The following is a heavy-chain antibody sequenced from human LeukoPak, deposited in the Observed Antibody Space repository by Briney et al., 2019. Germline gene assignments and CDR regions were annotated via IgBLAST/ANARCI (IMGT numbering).Heavy chain of an antibody. CDR1: GVSFNDYY. Sequence: SETLSLTCAVSGVSFNDYYWSWVRQTPGKGLEWIGEINHSGYTNDSPSLKSRVTPSIDTSREQFSLNLRSVTVADTGIYYCTRMTTGHDYWGQGTLVTVSS. J-gene: IGHJ4*02. CDR3: TRMTTGHDY. D-gene: IGHD4-17*01. CDR2: INHSGYT. V-gene: IGHV4-34*01.